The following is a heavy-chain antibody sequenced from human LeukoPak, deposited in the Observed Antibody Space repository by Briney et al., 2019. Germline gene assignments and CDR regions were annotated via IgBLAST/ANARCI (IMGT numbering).Heavy chain of an antibody. CDR2: IYSGGST. J-gene: IGHJ4*02. CDR1: GFTVSSNY. V-gene: IGHV3-53*01. Sequence: GGSLRLSCAASGFTVSSNYMSWVRQAPGKGLEWVSVIYSGGSTYYADSVKGRFTISRDNSKNTLYLQMNSLRAEDTAVYYCARSLLPSSWIDYWGQGTLVTVSS. D-gene: IGHD6-13*01. CDR3: ARSLLPSSWIDY.